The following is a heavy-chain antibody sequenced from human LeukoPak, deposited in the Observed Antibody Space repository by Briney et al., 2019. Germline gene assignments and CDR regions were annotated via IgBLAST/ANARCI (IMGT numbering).Heavy chain of an antibody. CDR3: ARGSSEYQLLWGAFDI. V-gene: IGHV1-2*02. CDR2: INPNSGGT. D-gene: IGHD2-2*01. Sequence: ASVKVSCKASRGTFSSYAISWVRQAPGQGLEWMGWINPNSGGTNYAQKFQGRVTMTRDTSISTAYMELSRLRSDDTAVYYCARGSSEYQLLWGAFDIWGQGTMVTVSS. J-gene: IGHJ3*02. CDR1: RGTFSSYA.